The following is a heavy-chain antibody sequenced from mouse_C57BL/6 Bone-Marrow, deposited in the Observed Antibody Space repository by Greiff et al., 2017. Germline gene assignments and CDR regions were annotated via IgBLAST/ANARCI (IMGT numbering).Heavy chain of an antibody. Sequence: EVQLVESGPGLVKPSQSLSLTCSVTGYSITSGYYWNWIRQFPGNKLEWMGYISYDGSNNYNPSLKNRISITRDTSKNQFFLKLNSVTTEDTATYYCAREGGTDYWGQGTTLTVSS. D-gene: IGHD4-1*01. CDR1: GYSITSGYY. CDR3: AREGGTDY. CDR2: ISYDGSN. J-gene: IGHJ2*01. V-gene: IGHV3-6*01.